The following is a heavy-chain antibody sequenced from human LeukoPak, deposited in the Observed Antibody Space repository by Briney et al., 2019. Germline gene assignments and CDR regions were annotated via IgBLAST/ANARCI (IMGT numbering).Heavy chain of an antibody. CDR1: GGSISSGGYY. CDR2: IYYSGST. Sequence: SQTLSLTCTVSGGSISSGGYYWSWIRQPPGKGLEWIGYIYYSGSTNYNPSLKSRVTISVDTSKNQFSLKLSSVTAADTAVYYCARVRFLRGDLPYAFDIWGQGTMVTVSS. D-gene: IGHD4-17*01. CDR3: ARVRFLRGDLPYAFDI. J-gene: IGHJ3*02. V-gene: IGHV4-61*08.